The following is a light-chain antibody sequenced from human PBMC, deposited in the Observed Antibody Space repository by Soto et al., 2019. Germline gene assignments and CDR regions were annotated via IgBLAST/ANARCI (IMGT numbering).Light chain of an antibody. CDR3: AAWDDSLNAWV. CDR2: INN. Sequence: QAVVTQPPSASGTPGQRVTISCSGSNSNIGNNPVKWYQQLPGTAPKLLIYINNERPSGVPDRFSGSKSGTSASLAVSGLQSEDEADYYCAAWDDSLNAWVFGGGTQLTVL. V-gene: IGLV1-44*01. CDR1: NSNIGNNP. J-gene: IGLJ3*02.